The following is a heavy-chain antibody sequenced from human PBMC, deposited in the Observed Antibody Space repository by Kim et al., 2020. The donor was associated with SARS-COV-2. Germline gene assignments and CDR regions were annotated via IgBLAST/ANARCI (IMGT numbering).Heavy chain of an antibody. CDR1: GGSISSSSYY. J-gene: IGHJ5*02. Sequence: SETLSLTCTVSGGSISSSSYYWGWIRQPPGKGLEWIGSIYYSGSTYYNPSLKSRVTISVDTSKNQFSLKLSSVTAAETAVYYCARQPRSGDIVVVPATFDPWGQGTLVTVSS. V-gene: IGHV4-39*01. D-gene: IGHD2-2*01. CDR2: IYYSGST. CDR3: ARQPRSGDIVVVPATFDP.